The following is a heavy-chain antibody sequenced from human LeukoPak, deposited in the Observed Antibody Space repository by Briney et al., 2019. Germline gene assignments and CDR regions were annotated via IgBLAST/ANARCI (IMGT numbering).Heavy chain of an antibody. Sequence: SQTLSLTCTVSGGSISSGGYSWSWVRQHPEKGLEWIGYIYYSGTAYYNPSLKSRVTMSVDTSKNQFSLKLDSVTAADTAVYYCARFSNDHGVKFDYWGQGTLVTVSS. D-gene: IGHD4-17*01. CDR2: IYYSGTA. V-gene: IGHV4-31*03. CDR1: GGSISSGGYS. CDR3: ARFSNDHGVKFDY. J-gene: IGHJ4*02.